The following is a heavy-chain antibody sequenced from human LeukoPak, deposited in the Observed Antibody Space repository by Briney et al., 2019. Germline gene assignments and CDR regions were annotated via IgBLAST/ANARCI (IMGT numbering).Heavy chain of an antibody. CDR2: IHYSGRT. J-gene: IGHJ4*02. CDR3: ARDMPYPGAGFDS. Sequence: SETLSLTCTVSNDFISSSSYYWGWIRQPPGKGLEWIGIIHYSGRTYYKPSLKSRITISVDTSKNQFSLKLSSVTAADTAVYYCARDMPYPGAGFDSWGRGVLVTVSS. CDR1: NDFISSSSYY. D-gene: IGHD6-19*01. V-gene: IGHV4-39*07.